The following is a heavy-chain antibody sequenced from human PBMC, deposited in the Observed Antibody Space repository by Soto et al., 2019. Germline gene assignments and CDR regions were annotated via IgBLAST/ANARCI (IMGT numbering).Heavy chain of an antibody. Sequence: ASVKVSCKASGYTFTGYYMHWVRQAPGQGLEWMGWINPNSGGTNYAQKFQGRVTITRDTSISTAYMELSRLRSDDTAVYYCARAPPLDFWSGYHDYWGQGTLVTVSS. V-gene: IGHV1-2*02. CDR1: GYTFTGYY. J-gene: IGHJ4*02. CDR3: ARAPPLDFWSGYHDY. CDR2: INPNSGGT. D-gene: IGHD3-3*01.